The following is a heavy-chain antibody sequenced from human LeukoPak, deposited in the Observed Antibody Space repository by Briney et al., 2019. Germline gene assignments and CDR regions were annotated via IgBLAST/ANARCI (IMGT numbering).Heavy chain of an antibody. J-gene: IGHJ4*02. D-gene: IGHD2/OR15-2a*01. V-gene: IGHV3-74*01. CDR3: TSFYETN. CDR2: VNSDGSAT. CDR1: GLIFSNAW. Sequence: GGSLRLSCEASGLIFSNAWMNWVRQAPGKGLVWVSHVNSDGSATSYADSVKGRFTISRDNAKNTVYLHMNSLRVEDTAVYYCTSFYETNWGQGTLVTVSS.